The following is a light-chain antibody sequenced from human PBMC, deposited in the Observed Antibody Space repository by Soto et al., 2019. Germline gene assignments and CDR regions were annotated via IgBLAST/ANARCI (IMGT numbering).Light chain of an antibody. CDR1: QAISSY. CDR3: QQYNSYLPIT. V-gene: IGKV1-9*01. CDR2: AAS. Sequence: DIQLTQSPSFLSASVGARVPITYRARQAISSYLAWYQHKPGKAPKLLIYAASTLQSGVPSRFSGSGSGTEVTLTISSLQHDDFATYYCQQYNSYLPITFGQGTRLAIK. J-gene: IGKJ5*01.